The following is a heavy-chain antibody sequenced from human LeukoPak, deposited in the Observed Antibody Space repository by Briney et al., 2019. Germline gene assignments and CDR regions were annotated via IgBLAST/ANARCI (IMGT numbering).Heavy chain of an antibody. Sequence: SETVSLTCTVSGGSISSSSYYWGWIRQPPGKGLEWIGSIYYSGSTYHNPSLKSRVTISVDTSKNQFSLKLSSVTAADTAVYYCARLLGYCSSTSCYLFFDYWGQGTLVTVSS. CDR2: IYYSGST. V-gene: IGHV4-39*01. CDR3: ARLLGYCSSTSCYLFFDY. CDR1: GGSISSSSYY. D-gene: IGHD2-2*01. J-gene: IGHJ4*02.